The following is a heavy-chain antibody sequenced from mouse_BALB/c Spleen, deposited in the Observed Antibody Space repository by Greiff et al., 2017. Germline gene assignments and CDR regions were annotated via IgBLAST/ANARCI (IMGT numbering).Heavy chain of an antibody. Sequence: VQLQQPGAELVMPGASVKMSCKASGYTFTDYWMHWVKQRPGQGLEWIGAIDTSDSYTSYNQKFKGKATLTVDESSSTAYMQLSSLTSEDSAVYYCARWGSGYGGAMDYWGQGTSVTVSS. J-gene: IGHJ4*01. D-gene: IGHD3-1*01. CDR2: IDTSDSYT. CDR3: ARWGSGYGGAMDY. V-gene: IGHV1-69*01. CDR1: GYTFTDYW.